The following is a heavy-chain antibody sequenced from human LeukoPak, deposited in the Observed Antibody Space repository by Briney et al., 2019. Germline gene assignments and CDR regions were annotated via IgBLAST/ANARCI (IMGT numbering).Heavy chain of an antibody. CDR1: GGSISSSSSY. V-gene: IGHV4-39*01. CDR3: ARRRSGWLQSSFDY. D-gene: IGHD5-24*01. CDR2: IYYSGSS. J-gene: IGHJ4*02. Sequence: SETLSLTCSVSGGSISSSSSYWGWIRQPPGKGLEWIGSIYYSGSSFDNPALKSRVTISVDTSKNQFSLKLGSVTAADTAVYYCARRRSGWLQSSFDYWGQGTLVTVSS.